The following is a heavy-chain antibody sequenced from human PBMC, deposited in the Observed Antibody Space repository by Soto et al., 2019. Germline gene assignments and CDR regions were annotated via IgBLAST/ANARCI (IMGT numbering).Heavy chain of an antibody. V-gene: IGHV3-30*04. D-gene: IGHD2-15*01. CDR1: GFTFSSYA. Sequence: PGGSLRLSCAASGFTFSSYAMHWVRQATGKGLEWAAVISYDGRSTYYADSVKGRFTVSRDNSKNTVWLEMNSLRGEDTAIYYCARDLCSGGTCYSAYWGQGTLVTVSS. CDR2: ISYDGRST. J-gene: IGHJ4*02. CDR3: ARDLCSGGTCYSAY.